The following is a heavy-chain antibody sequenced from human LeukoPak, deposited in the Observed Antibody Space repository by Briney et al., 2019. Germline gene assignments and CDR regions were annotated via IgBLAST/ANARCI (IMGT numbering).Heavy chain of an antibody. CDR1: GGSISSSSYY. J-gene: IGHJ3*02. CDR2: IYYSGST. D-gene: IGHD6-13*01. CDR3: LAAAGNAFDI. Sequence: SETLSLTCTVSGGSISSSSYYWGWIRQPPGKGLEWIGSIYYSGSTYYNPPLKSRVTISVDTSKNQFSLKLSSVTAADTAVYYCLAAAGNAFDIWGQGTMVTVSS. V-gene: IGHV4-39*01.